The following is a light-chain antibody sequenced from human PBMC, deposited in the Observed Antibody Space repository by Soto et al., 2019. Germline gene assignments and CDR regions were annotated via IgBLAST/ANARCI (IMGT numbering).Light chain of an antibody. Sequence: EIVLTQSPATLSLSPGERATLSCRASQSVITSLAWYQQKPGQAPRLLVYDASNRATGIPTRFSGSGSGTDFTFSVSNLEPEDFAVYYCQQYGSSPRTFGQGTKVEIK. J-gene: IGKJ1*01. CDR1: QSVITS. CDR2: DAS. CDR3: QQYGSSPRT. V-gene: IGKV3-11*01.